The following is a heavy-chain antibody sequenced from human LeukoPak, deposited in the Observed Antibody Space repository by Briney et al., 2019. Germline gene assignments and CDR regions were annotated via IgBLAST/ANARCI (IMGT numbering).Heavy chain of an antibody. D-gene: IGHD4-17*01. CDR2: ISSSSYI. V-gene: IGHV3-21*01. CDR1: GFTFSSYS. J-gene: IGHJ6*02. CDR3: ARRDTVTTSGMDV. Sequence: PGGSLRLSCAASGFTFSSYSMNWVRQAPGKGLEWVSSISSSSYIYYADSVKGRFTISRDNAKNSLYLQMNSLRAEDTAVYYCARRDTVTTSGMDVWGQGTTVTVSS.